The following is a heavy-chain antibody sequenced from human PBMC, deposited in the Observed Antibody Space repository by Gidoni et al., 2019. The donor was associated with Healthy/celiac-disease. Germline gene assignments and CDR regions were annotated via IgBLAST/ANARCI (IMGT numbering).Heavy chain of an antibody. D-gene: IGHD1-26*01. CDR1: GGSFSGYY. V-gene: IGHV4-34*01. CDR3: ARGRGGSRGIGY. Sequence: QVQLQQWGAVLLTPSETLSLTCAVYGGSFSGYYWSWIRQPPGKGLEWIGEINHSGSTNYNPSLKSRVTISVDTSKNEFSLKLSSVTAADTAVYYCARGRGGSRGIGYWGQGTLVTVSS. CDR2: INHSGST. J-gene: IGHJ4*02.